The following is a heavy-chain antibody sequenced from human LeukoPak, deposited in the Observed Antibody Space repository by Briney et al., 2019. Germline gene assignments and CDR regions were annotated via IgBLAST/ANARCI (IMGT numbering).Heavy chain of an antibody. CDR2: IYYSGST. CDR3: AREEGDGYKKGRYYFDY. CDR1: GGSISSYY. Sequence: SETLSLTCTVSGGSISSYYWSWIRQPPGKGLEWIGYIYYSGSTNYNPSLKSRVTISVDTSKNQFSLKLSSVTAADTAVYYCAREEGDGYKKGRYYFDYWGQGTLVTVSS. V-gene: IGHV4-59*12. J-gene: IGHJ4*02. D-gene: IGHD5-24*01.